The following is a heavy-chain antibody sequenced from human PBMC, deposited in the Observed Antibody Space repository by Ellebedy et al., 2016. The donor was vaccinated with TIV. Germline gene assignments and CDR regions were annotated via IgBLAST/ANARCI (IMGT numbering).Heavy chain of an antibody. Sequence: GESLKISXAASGFTFSSYWMHWVRQAPGKGLVWVSRINSDRSSTSYADSVKGRFTISRDNAKNTLYLQMNSLRAEDTAVYYCARGGIAVAEGYFVLWGRGTLVTVSS. CDR3: ARGGIAVAEGYFVL. J-gene: IGHJ2*01. CDR2: INSDRSST. CDR1: GFTFSSYW. V-gene: IGHV3-74*01. D-gene: IGHD6-19*01.